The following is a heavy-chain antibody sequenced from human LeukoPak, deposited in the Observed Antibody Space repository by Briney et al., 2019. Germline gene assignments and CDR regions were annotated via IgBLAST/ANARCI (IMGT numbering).Heavy chain of an antibody. V-gene: IGHV3-7*01. J-gene: IGHJ3*02. CDR3: AREGVCSSTSCYGSRAFDI. D-gene: IGHD2-2*01. CDR2: IKQDGSEK. CDR1: GFTFSSYW. Sequence: GSLRLSCAASGFTFSSYWMSWVRQAPGKGLEWVANIKQDGSEKYYVDSVKGRFTISRDNAKNSLYLQMNSLRAEDTAVYYCAREGVCSSTSCYGSRAFDIWGQGTMVTVSS.